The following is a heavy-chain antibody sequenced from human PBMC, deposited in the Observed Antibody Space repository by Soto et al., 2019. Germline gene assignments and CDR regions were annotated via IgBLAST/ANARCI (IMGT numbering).Heavy chain of an antibody. D-gene: IGHD4-17*01. J-gene: IGHJ5*02. CDR1: GFTFSSYS. CDR3: ASSPRDYGDYEGWFDP. Sequence: EVQLVESGGGLVKPGGSLRLSCAASGFTFSSYSMNWVRQAPGKGLEWVSSISSSSSYIYYADSVKGRFTISRDNAKHSLYLQMNSLRAEDAAVYYCASSPRDYGDYEGWFDPWGQGTLVTVSS. V-gene: IGHV3-21*01. CDR2: ISSSSSYI.